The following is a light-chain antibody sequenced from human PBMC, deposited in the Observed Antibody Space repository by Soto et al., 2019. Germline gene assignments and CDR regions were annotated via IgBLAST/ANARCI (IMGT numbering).Light chain of an antibody. J-gene: IGKJ1*01. CDR1: QSISSW. CDR2: DAS. V-gene: IGKV1-5*01. Sequence: DIQMTQSPSTLSASVGDRVTITFRASQSISSWLAWYQQKPGRAPNLLIYDASNLESGVPSRFSGSGSGTEFTLTISSLQPDDFGTYYCQQYDTYWTFGQGTKVDIK. CDR3: QQYDTYWT.